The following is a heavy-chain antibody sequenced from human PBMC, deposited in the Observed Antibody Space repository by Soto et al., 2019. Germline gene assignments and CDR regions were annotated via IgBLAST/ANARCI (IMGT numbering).Heavy chain of an antibody. V-gene: IGHV1-18*01. CDR3: ARVSQYSSGWSVPGAFDI. D-gene: IGHD6-19*01. CDR1: GYTFTSYG. J-gene: IGHJ3*02. CDR2: ISAYNGNT. Sequence: GASVKVSCKASGYTFTSYGISWVRQAPGQGLEWMGWISAYNGNTKYSQKFQGRVTITRDTSASTAYMELSSLRSEDTAVYYCARVSQYSSGWSVPGAFDIWGQGTMVTV.